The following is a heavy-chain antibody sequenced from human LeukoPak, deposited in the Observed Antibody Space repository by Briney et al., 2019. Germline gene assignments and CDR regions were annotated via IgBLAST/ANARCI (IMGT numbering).Heavy chain of an antibody. D-gene: IGHD2-2*01. CDR2: ISAYNGNT. CDR3: ARVGIVVVPAAIGDYYGMDV. V-gene: IGHV1-18*01. J-gene: IGHJ6*02. CDR1: GYTFTSYG. Sequence: EASVKVSGKASGYTFTSYGISWVRQAPGQGLEWMGWISAYNGNTNYAQKLQGRVTMTTDTSTSTAYMELRSLRSDDTAVYYCARVGIVVVPAAIGDYYGMDVWGQGTTVTVSS.